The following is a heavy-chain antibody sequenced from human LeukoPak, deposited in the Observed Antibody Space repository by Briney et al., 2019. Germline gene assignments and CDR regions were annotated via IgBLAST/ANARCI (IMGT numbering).Heavy chain of an antibody. D-gene: IGHD6-13*01. CDR3: ARANHIAAAGTYEPYYFDY. J-gene: IGHJ4*02. CDR2: INPSGGST. Sequence: ASVKVSCKASGYTFTSYYMQWVRQAPGQGLEWMGIINPSGGSTSYAQKFQGRVTMTRDTSTSTVYMELSSLRSEDTAVYYCARANHIAAAGTYEPYYFDYWGQGTLVTVSS. V-gene: IGHV1-46*01. CDR1: GYTFTSYY.